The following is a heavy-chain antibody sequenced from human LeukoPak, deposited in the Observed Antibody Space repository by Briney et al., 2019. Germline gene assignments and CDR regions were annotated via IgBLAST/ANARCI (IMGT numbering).Heavy chain of an antibody. V-gene: IGHV4-59*01. Sequence: SETLSLTCSISDGSISSYYWNWIRQSPGKGLEWIGHIHCSGSTHYNPSLQSRVSISIDTSKNHFSLKLRSVTAVDTAVYYCARWGHFDTSGYFVVDYWGQGTLVTVSS. CDR2: IHCSGST. CDR3: ARWGHFDTSGYFVVDY. D-gene: IGHD3-22*01. CDR1: DGSISSYY. J-gene: IGHJ4*02.